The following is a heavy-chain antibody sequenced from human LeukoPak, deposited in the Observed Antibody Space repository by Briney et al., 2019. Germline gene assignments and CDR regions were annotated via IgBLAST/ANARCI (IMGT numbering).Heavy chain of an antibody. CDR1: GFTFSDYY. Sequence: PGGSLRLSCAASGFTFSDYYMSWIRQAPGKGLEWVSAIRGSGTNTYYADSVKGRFTISRDNSKNTLYLQMNGLRAEDTAVYFCAKVGTDYYYYYMDVWGKGTTVTISS. J-gene: IGHJ6*03. D-gene: IGHD7-27*01. CDR3: AKVGTDYYYYYMDV. CDR2: IRGSGTNT. V-gene: IGHV3-23*01.